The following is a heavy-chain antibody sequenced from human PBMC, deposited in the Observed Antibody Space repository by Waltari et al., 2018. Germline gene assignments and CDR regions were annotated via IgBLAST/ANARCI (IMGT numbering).Heavy chain of an antibody. CDR2: INHSGST. J-gene: IGHJ4*02. CDR3: ARKGY. V-gene: IGHV4-34*01. Sequence: QVQLQQWGAGLLQPSETLSLTCAVYGGSFSGYYWSWIRQPPAKVLEWSGEINHSGSTNYNPSLNSRVAISVDTSKNQCSLKLGSVTAADTAVYYCARKGYWGQGTLVTVSS. CDR1: GGSFSGYY.